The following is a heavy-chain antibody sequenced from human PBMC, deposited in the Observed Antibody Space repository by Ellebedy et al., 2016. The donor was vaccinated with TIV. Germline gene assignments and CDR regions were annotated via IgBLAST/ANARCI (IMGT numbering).Heavy chain of an antibody. CDR1: GFSFSDWY. Sequence: GESLKISCAASGFSFSDWYMDWVRQAPGRGLEWVGRIKNKADSYTTHYAASEKGRFTISRDNSKNSLYLQMDSLNTDDTAVYYCARDNWGSYDYWGQGTLVTVSS. CDR2: IKNKADSYTT. D-gene: IGHD3-16*01. CDR3: ARDNWGSYDY. V-gene: IGHV3-72*01. J-gene: IGHJ4*02.